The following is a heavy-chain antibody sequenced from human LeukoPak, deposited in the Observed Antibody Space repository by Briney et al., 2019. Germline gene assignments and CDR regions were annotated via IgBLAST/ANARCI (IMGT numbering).Heavy chain of an antibody. Sequence: ASVKVSCKASGYTFTSYDINWVRQAPGQGLEWMGWMNPNSGNTGYAQKFQGRVTMTRNTSISTAYMELGSLRSEDTAVYYCARAATMVRGVIRYYYYYGMDVWGQGTTVTVSS. D-gene: IGHD3-10*01. J-gene: IGHJ6*02. V-gene: IGHV1-8*01. CDR1: GYTFTSYD. CDR3: ARAATMVRGVIRYYYYYGMDV. CDR2: MNPNSGNT.